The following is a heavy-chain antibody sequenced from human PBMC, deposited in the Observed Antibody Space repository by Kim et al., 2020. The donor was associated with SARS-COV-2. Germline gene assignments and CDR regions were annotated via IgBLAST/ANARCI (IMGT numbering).Heavy chain of an antibody. J-gene: IGHJ4*02. CDR1: GFTFSNAW. CDR2: IKSKSDGGTT. CDR3: TSSGDCSSTSCYVD. D-gene: IGHD2-2*01. Sequence: GGSLRLSCAASGFTFSNAWMSWVRQAPGKGLEWVGRIKSKSDGGTTDYAAPVKGRFTISRDDSKNTLYLQMNSLKTEDTPVYYCTSSGDCSSTSCYVDWGQGTRVTV. V-gene: IGHV3-15*01.